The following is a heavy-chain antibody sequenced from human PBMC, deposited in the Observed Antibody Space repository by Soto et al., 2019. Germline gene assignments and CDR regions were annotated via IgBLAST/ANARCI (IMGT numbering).Heavy chain of an antibody. Sequence: EVQLVESGGGLVQPGGSLRLSCAASGFTFSSYEMNWVRQAPGKGLEWVSYISSSGSTIYYADSVKGRFTISRDNAKNSLYLQMKCLRAEDTAVYYCASSRYYYDSSGYWGQGTLVTVSS. CDR2: ISSSGSTI. J-gene: IGHJ4*02. D-gene: IGHD3-22*01. CDR1: GFTFSSYE. V-gene: IGHV3-48*03. CDR3: ASSRYYYDSSGY.